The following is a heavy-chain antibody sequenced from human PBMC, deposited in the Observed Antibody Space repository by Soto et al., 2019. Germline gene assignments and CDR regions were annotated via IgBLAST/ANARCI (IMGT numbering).Heavy chain of an antibody. Sequence: SETLSLNCTVSGGSISSYYWSGIRHPAGKGLEWIGHIYTTGSSNYNPSLKSRGTMSGDTSKSKFSLKLSSVTAADTAVYYCARSYSDSSGYSYFDYWGQGILVTSPQ. CDR2: IYTTGSS. J-gene: IGHJ4*02. CDR1: GGSISSYY. CDR3: ARSYSDSSGYSYFDY. V-gene: IGHV4-4*07. D-gene: IGHD3-22*01.